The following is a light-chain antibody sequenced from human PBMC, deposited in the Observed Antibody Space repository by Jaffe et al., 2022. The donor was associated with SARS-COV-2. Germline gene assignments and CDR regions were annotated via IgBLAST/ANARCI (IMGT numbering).Light chain of an antibody. J-gene: IGKJ4*01. CDR2: DAS. CDR3: QQRCNWPLT. V-gene: IGKV3-11*01. CDR1: QSVRSY. Sequence: EIVLTQSPATLSLSPGERATLSCRASQSVRSYLAWYQQKPGQAPRLLIYDASNRATGIPARFSGSGSGTDFTLTISSLEPEDFAVYYCQQRCNWPLTFGGGTKVEI.